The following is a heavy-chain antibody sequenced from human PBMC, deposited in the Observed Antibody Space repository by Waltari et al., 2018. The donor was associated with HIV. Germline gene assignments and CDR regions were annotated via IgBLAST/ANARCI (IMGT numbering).Heavy chain of an antibody. CDR1: GYTLTGYY. V-gene: IGHV1-2*02. J-gene: IGHJ6*02. CDR3: AVEEYYDTLTGPSRGMDV. CDR2: INPYRGFT. D-gene: IGHD3-9*01. Sequence: QVQLVQSGAEVKKAGASVKVSCKASGYTLTGYYMNWVRQAPGQGLEWMGRINPYRGFTNYSQKVQGRVTMTRDTSISTAYRELSRLRSDDTAVYYCAVEEYYDTLTGPSRGMDVWGQGTTVTVSS.